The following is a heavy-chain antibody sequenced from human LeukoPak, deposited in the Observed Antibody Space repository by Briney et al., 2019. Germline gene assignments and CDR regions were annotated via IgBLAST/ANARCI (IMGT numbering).Heavy chain of an antibody. V-gene: IGHV4-4*02. CDR1: GGSISSSNW. J-gene: IGHJ3*02. CDR2: IYHSGST. Sequence: SGTLSLTCAVSGGSISSSNWWSWVRQPPGKGLEWIGEIYHSGSTYYYPSLKSRVTISVDTSKNRFSLKLSSVTAADTAVYYCARDYSSGWYGLGAFDIWGQGTMVTVSS. CDR3: ARDYSSGWYGLGAFDI. D-gene: IGHD6-19*01.